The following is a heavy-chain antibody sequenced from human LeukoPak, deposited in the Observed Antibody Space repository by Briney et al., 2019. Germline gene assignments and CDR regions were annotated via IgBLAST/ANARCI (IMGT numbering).Heavy chain of an antibody. CDR3: ARDRAYYYDSSGPRDY. CDR1: GGTFSSYA. D-gene: IGHD3-22*01. Sequence: ASVKVSCKASGGTFSSYAISWVRQAPGQGLEWMGWISAYNGNTNYAQKLQGRVTMTTDTSTSTAYMELRSLRSDDTAVYYCARDRAYYYDSSGPRDYWGQGTLVTVSS. V-gene: IGHV1-18*01. CDR2: ISAYNGNT. J-gene: IGHJ4*02.